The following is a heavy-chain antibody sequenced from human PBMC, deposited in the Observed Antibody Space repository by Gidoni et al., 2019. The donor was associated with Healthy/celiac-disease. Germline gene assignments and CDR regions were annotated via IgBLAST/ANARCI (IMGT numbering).Heavy chain of an antibody. Sequence: EVQLVESGGGMVKPGGSLRLSCAASGFTFSSYSMNWLRQAPGKGLEWVSSISSSSSYIYYADSVKGRFTISRDNAKNSLYLQMNSLRAEDTAVYYCAREGIAVAGTDYWGQGTLVTVSS. V-gene: IGHV3-21*01. D-gene: IGHD6-19*01. J-gene: IGHJ4*02. CDR3: AREGIAVAGTDY. CDR2: ISSSSSYI. CDR1: GFTFSSYS.